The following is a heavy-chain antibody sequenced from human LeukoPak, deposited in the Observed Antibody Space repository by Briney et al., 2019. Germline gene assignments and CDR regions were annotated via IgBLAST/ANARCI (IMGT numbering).Heavy chain of an antibody. D-gene: IGHD2-21*01. CDR2: INPSGGST. J-gene: IGHJ1*01. Sequence: ASVKVSCKASGYTFINYYMHWVRQAPGQGLEWMGIINPSGGSTSYAQKSQGRVTMTRDTSTSTVYMELSSLRSEDTAVYYCARDESTSILWWWGQGTLVTVSS. CDR3: ARDESTSILWW. CDR1: GYTFINYY. V-gene: IGHV1-46*01.